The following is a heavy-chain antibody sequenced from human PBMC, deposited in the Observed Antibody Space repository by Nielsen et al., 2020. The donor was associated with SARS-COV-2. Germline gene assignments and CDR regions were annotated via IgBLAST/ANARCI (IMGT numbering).Heavy chain of an antibody. Sequence: SLTLSFASSVFTFSSYGMHWVRQAPFKLLYLLAVISYDVSNNFYADSVKGRFTISRDNSKNTLYLQMSSLRIEDTAVYYCARDRSGFTMVRTYAMDVWGKGKTVTVSS. CDR3: ARDRSGFTMVRTYAMDV. D-gene: IGHD3-10*01. CDR1: VFTFSSYG. V-gene: IGHV3-30*03. J-gene: IGHJ6*04. CDR2: ISYDVSNN.